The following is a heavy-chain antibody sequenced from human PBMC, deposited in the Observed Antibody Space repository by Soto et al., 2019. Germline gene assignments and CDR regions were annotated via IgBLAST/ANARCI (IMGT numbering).Heavy chain of an antibody. CDR1: GFTFSSYA. V-gene: IGHV3-23*01. Sequence: GGSLRLSCAASGFTFSSYAMSWVRQAPGKGLEWVSAISGSGGSTHYADSVKGRFTISRDNSKNTLYLQMNSLRAEDTAVYYCAKERQIVVVPAAMLVGMSYGMDVWGQGTTVTVSS. CDR2: ISGSGGST. CDR3: AKERQIVVVPAAMLVGMSYGMDV. D-gene: IGHD2-2*01. J-gene: IGHJ6*02.